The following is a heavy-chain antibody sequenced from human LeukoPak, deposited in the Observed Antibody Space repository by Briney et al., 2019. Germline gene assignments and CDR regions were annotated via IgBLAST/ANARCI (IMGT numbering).Heavy chain of an antibody. Sequence: SETLSLTCTVSGYSISSGYYWGWIRQPPGKGLEWIGSIYHSGSTYYNPSLKSRVTISVDTSKNQFSLKLSSVTAADTAVYYCARADYSSTWSHDYYYMDVWGKGTMVTISS. CDR3: ARADYSSTWSHDYYYMDV. D-gene: IGHD6-13*01. CDR1: GYSISSGYY. J-gene: IGHJ6*03. V-gene: IGHV4-38-2*02. CDR2: IYHSGST.